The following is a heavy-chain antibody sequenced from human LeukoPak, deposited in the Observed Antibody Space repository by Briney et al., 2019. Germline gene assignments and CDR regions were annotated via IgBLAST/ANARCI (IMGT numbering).Heavy chain of an antibody. J-gene: IGHJ4*02. V-gene: IGHV3-23*01. CDR3: ATYCTSTTCYAADDF. D-gene: IGHD2-2*01. CDR2: ISGSGGTT. CDR1: GFTFSSYA. Sequence: PGGSLRLSCAASGFTFSSYAMSWVRQAPGKGLESVSAISGSGGTTYYADSVKGRFTISRDNSKNTLYLQMNSLRAEDTAVYYCATYCTSTTCYAADDFWGQGTLVTVSS.